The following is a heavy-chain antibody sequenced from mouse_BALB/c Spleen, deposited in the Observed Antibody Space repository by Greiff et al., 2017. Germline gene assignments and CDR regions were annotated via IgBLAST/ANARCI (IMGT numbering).Heavy chain of an antibody. Sequence: DVKLQESGPGLVKPSQSLSLTCSVTGYSITSGYYWNWIRQFPGNKLEWMGYISYDGSNNYNPSLKNRISITRDTSKNQFFLKLNSVTTEDTATYYCARSYGYWFAYWGQGTLVTVSA. CDR1: GYSITSGYY. D-gene: IGHD1-2*01. CDR2: ISYDGSN. V-gene: IGHV3-6*02. CDR3: ARSYGYWFAY. J-gene: IGHJ3*01.